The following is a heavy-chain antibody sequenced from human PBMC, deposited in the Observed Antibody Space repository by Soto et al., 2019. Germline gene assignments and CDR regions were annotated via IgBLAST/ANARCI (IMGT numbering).Heavy chain of an antibody. J-gene: IGHJ2*01. D-gene: IGHD2-8*02. CDR3: ARDWALLGNPFDL. CDR2: VYSGGST. Sequence: EVQLVESGGGLIQPGGSLRLSSAASGFTVSSNYMSWVRQAPGKGLEWVSVVYSGGSTYYADSVKGRFAISRDNSKNTLYLQMNSLRAEDTAVYYCARDWALLGNPFDLWGRGTLVTVSS. V-gene: IGHV3-53*01. CDR1: GFTVSSNY.